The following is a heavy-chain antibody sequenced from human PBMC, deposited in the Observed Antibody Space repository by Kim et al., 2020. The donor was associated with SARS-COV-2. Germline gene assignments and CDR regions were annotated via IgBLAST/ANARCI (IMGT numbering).Heavy chain of an antibody. CDR3: ARTPPKQQLVGWFDP. CDR1: GGSISNDY. J-gene: IGHJ5*02. Sequence: SETLSLTCTVSGGSISNDYWNWIRQPPGKGLEWIGFIYYTGSTSYNPSLKSRVTISVDTSKDQFSLKLRSVTAADTAIYYCARTPPKQQLVGWFDPWGQGTLVTVSS. D-gene: IGHD6-13*01. CDR2: IYYTGST. V-gene: IGHV4-59*08.